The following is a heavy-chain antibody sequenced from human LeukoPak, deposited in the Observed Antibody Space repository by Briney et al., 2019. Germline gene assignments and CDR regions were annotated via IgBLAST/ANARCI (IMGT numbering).Heavy chain of an antibody. Sequence: GGSLRLSCAASGFTFSSYGMHWVRQAPGKGLEWVAVIWYDGSNKYYADSVKGRFTISRDNSKNTLYLQMNSLRAEDTAVYYCARALIYCSSTSCHTRYDAFDIWGQGTMVTVSS. V-gene: IGHV3-33*01. D-gene: IGHD2-2*02. CDR2: IWYDGSNK. J-gene: IGHJ3*02. CDR3: ARALIYCSSTSCHTRYDAFDI. CDR1: GFTFSSYG.